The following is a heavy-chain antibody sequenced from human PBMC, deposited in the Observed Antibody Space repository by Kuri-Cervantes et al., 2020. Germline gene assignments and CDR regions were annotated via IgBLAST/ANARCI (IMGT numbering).Heavy chain of an antibody. CDR3: ARSPRGYDFDY. CDR2: INPSGGST. V-gene: IGHV1-46*01. D-gene: IGHD5-12*01. J-gene: IGHJ4*02. CDR1: GYTFTSYY. Sequence: ASVKVSCKASGYTFTSYYMHWVRQAPGQGLEWMGIINPSGGSTSYAQKFQGRVAITTDESTSTAYMELSSLRSEDTAVYYCARSPRGYDFDYWGQGTLVTVSS.